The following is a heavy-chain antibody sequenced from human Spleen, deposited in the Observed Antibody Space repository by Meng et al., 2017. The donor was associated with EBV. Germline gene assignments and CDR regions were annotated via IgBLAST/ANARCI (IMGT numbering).Heavy chain of an antibody. J-gene: IGHJ5*02. V-gene: IGHV4-34*01. CDR2: INHGGST. D-gene: IGHD3-10*01. Sequence: QHGAADLLKPWGPLSLPCAVDGGSLSDHYWTWIRQPPGKGLEWIGEINHGGSTNCNPSLKSRATISVDTSKNQFSLKLSSVTAADTAVYYCARDGSYASGTYYPIDPWGQGTLVTVSS. CDR1: GGSLSDHY. CDR3: ARDGSYASGTYYPIDP.